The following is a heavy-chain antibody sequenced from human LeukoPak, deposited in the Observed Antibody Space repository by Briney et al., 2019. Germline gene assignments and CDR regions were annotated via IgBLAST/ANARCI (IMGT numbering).Heavy chain of an antibody. Sequence: SETLSLTCTVSGVSISSSNSYWGWIRQPPGNGLEWIGSIYYSGSTYYNPSLKSRVTISVDTSKNQVSLKLSSVTAADTAVYYCARGRRDGYMLLWEDYWGQGTLVTVSS. CDR3: ARGRRDGYMLLWEDY. V-gene: IGHV4-39*07. CDR1: GVSISSSNSY. CDR2: IYYSGST. D-gene: IGHD5-24*01. J-gene: IGHJ4*02.